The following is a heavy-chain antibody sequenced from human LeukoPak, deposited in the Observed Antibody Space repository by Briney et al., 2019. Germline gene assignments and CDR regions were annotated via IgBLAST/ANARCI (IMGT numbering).Heavy chain of an antibody. D-gene: IGHD3/OR15-3a*01. CDR3: ARGRTRSLDY. J-gene: IGHJ4*02. CDR1: GFTVSTNY. CDR2: IYTGGST. V-gene: IGHV3-53*01. Sequence: GGSLRLSCAASGFTVSTNYMSWVRQAPGKGLEWVSVIYTGGSTYYACSVEGRFTNSRDNSKNTLYLQMNRLRADDSAVYYCARGRTRSLDYWGQGTLGTVSS.